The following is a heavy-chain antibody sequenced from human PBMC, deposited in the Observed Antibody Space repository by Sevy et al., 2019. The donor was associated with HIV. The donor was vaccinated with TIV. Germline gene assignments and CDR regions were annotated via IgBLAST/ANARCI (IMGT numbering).Heavy chain of an antibody. Sequence: GGSLRLSCGASGFTFQTSAMTWVRQAPGKGLEWVSAVSANGGTTYYADSVKGRFTVTRDNSKNTLYLQMNSLRAEDTAVYYCATEEGRTGDVYNPDGYWGQGTLVTVSS. CDR1: GFTFQTSA. CDR2: VSANGGTT. J-gene: IGHJ4*02. CDR3: ATEEGRTGDVYNPDGY. D-gene: IGHD1-1*01. V-gene: IGHV3-23*01.